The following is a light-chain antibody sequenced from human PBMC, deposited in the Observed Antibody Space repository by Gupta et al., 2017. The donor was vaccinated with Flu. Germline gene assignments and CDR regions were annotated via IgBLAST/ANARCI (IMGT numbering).Light chain of an antibody. CDR3: QQYNNWPPVT. V-gene: IGKV3-15*01. J-gene: IGKJ5*01. CDR1: QSVSSN. CDR2: GAS. Sequence: ATLSVSPGERATLSCRASQSVSSNLAWYQQKPGQAPRLLIYGASTRATGIPARFSGSGSGTEXTLTISXRQSEDFAVYYCQQYNNWPPVTFGXGTRLEIK.